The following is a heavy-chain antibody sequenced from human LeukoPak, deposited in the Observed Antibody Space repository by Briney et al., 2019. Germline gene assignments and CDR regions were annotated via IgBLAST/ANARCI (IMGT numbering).Heavy chain of an antibody. D-gene: IGHD1-26*01. CDR1: GFTFTNYW. CDR2: IRHDESEI. CDR3: ARGAWELDDAFDI. V-gene: IGHV3-7*01. Sequence: GGSLGLSCAASGFTFTNYWMSWVRQPPGKGLEWVANIRHDESEIYYVDSVKGRFTISRDNAKNSLYLQMNSLRAEDTAVYYCARGAWELDDAFDIWGQGTMVTVSS. J-gene: IGHJ3*02.